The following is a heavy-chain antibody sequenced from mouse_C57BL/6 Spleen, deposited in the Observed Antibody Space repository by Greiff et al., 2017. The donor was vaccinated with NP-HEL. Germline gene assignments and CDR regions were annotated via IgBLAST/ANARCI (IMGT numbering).Heavy chain of an antibody. CDR2: IYPGDGDT. CDR3: ARIYYGSSYGTGYFDY. CDR1: GYAFSSYW. J-gene: IGHJ2*01. Sequence: QVQLKESGAELVKPGASVKISCKASGYAFSSYWMNWVKQRPGKGLEWIGQIYPGDGDTNYNGKFKGKATLTADKSSSTAYMQLSSLTSEDSAVYFCARIYYGSSYGTGYFDYWGQGTTLTVSS. D-gene: IGHD1-1*01. V-gene: IGHV1-80*01.